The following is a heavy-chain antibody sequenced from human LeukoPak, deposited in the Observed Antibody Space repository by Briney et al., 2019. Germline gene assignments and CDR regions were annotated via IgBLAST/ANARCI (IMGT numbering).Heavy chain of an antibody. CDR3: ARDYYDSSGYYFDY. CDR1: GFTLSSYG. J-gene: IGHJ4*02. D-gene: IGHD3-22*01. CDR2: IWYDGSNK. V-gene: IGHV3-33*01. Sequence: GGPLRLSRAASGFTLSSYGMHWVRQAPGKGLEWVAVIWYDGSNKYYADSVKGRFTISRDNSKNTLYLQMNSLRAEDTAVYYCARDYYDSSGYYFDYWGQGTLVTVSS.